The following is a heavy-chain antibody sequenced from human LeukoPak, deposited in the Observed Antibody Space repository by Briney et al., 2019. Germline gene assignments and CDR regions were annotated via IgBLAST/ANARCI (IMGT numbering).Heavy chain of an antibody. CDR2: IGAYNGNT. CDR1: GYTFTSYG. D-gene: IGHD3-22*01. V-gene: IGHV1-18*01. Sequence: VASVKVSCKASGYTFTSYGISWVRQAPGQGLEWMGWIGAYNGNTNYAQKLQGRVTMTTDTSTSTAYMELRSLRSDDTAVYYCARDYGGYYDSSGYPPPGYWGQGTLVTVSS. CDR3: ARDYGGYYDSSGYPPPGY. J-gene: IGHJ4*02.